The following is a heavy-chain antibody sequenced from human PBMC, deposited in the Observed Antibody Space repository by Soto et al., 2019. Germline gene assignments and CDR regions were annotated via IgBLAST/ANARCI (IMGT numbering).Heavy chain of an antibody. Sequence: ASVKVSCKASGYTFTSYGISWVRQAPGQGLEWMGWISAYNGNTNYAQKFQGRVTMTEDTSTDTAYMELSSLRSEDTAVYYCATYAELDSSGWYGVFDYWGQGTLVTVSS. CDR1: GYTFTSYG. CDR3: ATYAELDSSGWYGVFDY. CDR2: ISAYNGNT. J-gene: IGHJ4*02. D-gene: IGHD6-19*01. V-gene: IGHV1-18*01.